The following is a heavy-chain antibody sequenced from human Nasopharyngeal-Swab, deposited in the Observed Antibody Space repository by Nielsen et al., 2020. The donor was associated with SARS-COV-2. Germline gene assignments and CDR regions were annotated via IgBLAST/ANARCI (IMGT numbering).Heavy chain of an antibody. CDR1: GFSLSTSGVG. Sequence: SGPTLVKPPQTLTLTCTFSGFSLSTSGVGVGWIRQPPGKALEWLALIYWDDDKRYSPSLKSRLTITKDTSKNQVVLTMTNMDPVDTATYYCAHRLAAYSGPYFDYWGQGTLVTVSS. CDR3: AHRLAAYSGPYFDY. D-gene: IGHD2-15*01. J-gene: IGHJ4*02. V-gene: IGHV2-5*02. CDR2: IYWDDDK.